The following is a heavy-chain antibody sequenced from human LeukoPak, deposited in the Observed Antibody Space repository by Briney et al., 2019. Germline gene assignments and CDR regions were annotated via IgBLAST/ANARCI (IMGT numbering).Heavy chain of an antibody. CDR3: ATGTHYDLLPF. CDR1: GYGITELS. CDR2: FDPGSGEI. J-gene: IGHJ4*02. D-gene: IGHD3-9*01. V-gene: IGHV1-24*01. Sequence: GASVKVSCKVSGYGITELSTHWVRQAPGKALEWMGGFDPGSGEIIYEQKFQDRVTMTEDTSTDTAYMELSSLRSEDTALYYCATGTHYDLLPFWGQGTLVTVSS.